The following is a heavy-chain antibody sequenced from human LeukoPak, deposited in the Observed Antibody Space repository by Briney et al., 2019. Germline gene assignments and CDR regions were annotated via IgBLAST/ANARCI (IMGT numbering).Heavy chain of an antibody. J-gene: IGHJ3*02. CDR1: GFTFSSYA. D-gene: IGHD3-22*01. V-gene: IGHV3-30-3*01. CDR2: ISYDGSTK. CDR3: ASPGDYYDSSGYSRPGAFDI. Sequence: GGSLRLSCAASGFTFSSYAMHWVRQAPGKGLEWVAVISYDGSTKYYADSVKGRFTISRDNSKNTLYLQMNSLRAEDTAVYYCASPGDYYDSSGYSRPGAFDIWGQGTMVTVSS.